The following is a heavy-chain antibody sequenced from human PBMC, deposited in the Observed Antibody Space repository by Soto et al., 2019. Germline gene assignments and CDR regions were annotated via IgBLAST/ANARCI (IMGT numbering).Heavy chain of an antibody. Sequence: ASVKVSCKASGYTFTSYAMHWVRQAPGQRLEWMGGIISIFGKANYSQKFQGRVTITADESTSTAYMELSSLRSEYTAVYYCARGVPALIDYYGMDVWGQGTTVTVSS. CDR3: ARGVPALIDYYGMDV. J-gene: IGHJ6*02. CDR1: GYTFTSYA. V-gene: IGHV1-69*13. D-gene: IGHD2-8*01. CDR2: IISIFGKA.